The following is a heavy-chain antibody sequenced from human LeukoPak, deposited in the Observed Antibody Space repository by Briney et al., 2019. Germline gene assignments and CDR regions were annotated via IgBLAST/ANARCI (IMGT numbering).Heavy chain of an antibody. CDR3: ARASGYSSYYFDY. Sequence: PSETLSLTCAVSGVSMGSGGYSRSWVRQAPGKGLEWIGYIYHSGSSYYNPSLKSRVTIPMDRSKNQVSLRLTSLTAADTAVYYCARASGYSSYYFDYWGQGTLVTASS. D-gene: IGHD5-18*01. CDR2: IYHSGSS. V-gene: IGHV4-30-2*01. J-gene: IGHJ4*02. CDR1: GVSMGSGGYS.